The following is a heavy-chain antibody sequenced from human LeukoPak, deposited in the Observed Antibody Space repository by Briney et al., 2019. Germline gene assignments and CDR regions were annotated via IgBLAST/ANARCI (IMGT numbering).Heavy chain of an antibody. CDR1: GFSIRSGYY. CDR3: AREAERRVVN. V-gene: IGHV4-38-2*02. Sequence: SETLSLTCVVSGFSIRSGYYWGWIRQPPGKGLEWIGNIHPSGTMFHNSSLNSRVTMSIDTSKNQCSLKLSSVTAADTAVYYWAREAERRVVNWGQGTLVTVSS. J-gene: IGHJ4*02. D-gene: IGHD1-1*01. CDR2: IHPSGTM.